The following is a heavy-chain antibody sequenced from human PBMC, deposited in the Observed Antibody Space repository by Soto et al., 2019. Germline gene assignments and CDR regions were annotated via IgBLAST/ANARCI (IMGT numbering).Heavy chain of an antibody. CDR1: GFTVSSNY. CDR2: IHSGGST. V-gene: IGHV3-53*01. D-gene: IGHD3-22*01. Sequence: GGSLRLSCAASGFTVSSNYMSWVRQAPGKGLEWVSVIHSGGSTYYADSVKGRFTISRDNSKNTLYLQMNSLRAEDTAVYYCARGPRWYYDSSGYRFDPWGQGTLVTVSS. CDR3: ARGPRWYYDSSGYRFDP. J-gene: IGHJ5*02.